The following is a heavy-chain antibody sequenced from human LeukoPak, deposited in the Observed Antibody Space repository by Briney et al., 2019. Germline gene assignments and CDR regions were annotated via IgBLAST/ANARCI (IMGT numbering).Heavy chain of an antibody. D-gene: IGHD1-26*01. Sequence: SETLSLTCSVSGASISSADHLWAWIRQSPGMGLEWIGSIYHSGSIYYNPSLKSRLTISVETSRNQFSLRLNSLTAAETAVYYCARQIARGLWAFDSWGQGSLVTVTS. CDR1: GASISSADHL. CDR3: ARQIARGLWAFDS. J-gene: IGHJ4*02. V-gene: IGHV4-39*01. CDR2: IYHSGSI.